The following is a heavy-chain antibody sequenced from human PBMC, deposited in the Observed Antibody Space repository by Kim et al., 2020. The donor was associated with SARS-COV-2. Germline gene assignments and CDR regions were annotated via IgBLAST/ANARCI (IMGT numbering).Heavy chain of an antibody. D-gene: IGHD6-13*01. CDR2: IYTSGSI. Sequence: SETLSLTCTVSGGSISSGSYYWSWIRQTAGKGLEWIGRIYTSGSINYNPSLKTRLTISIDTSKNQFSLKLSSVTAADTAVYYCARDQELAAAGGGWFDPWGQGTLVTVSS. V-gene: IGHV4-61*02. J-gene: IGHJ5*02. CDR3: ARDQELAAAGGGWFDP. CDR1: GGSISSGSYY.